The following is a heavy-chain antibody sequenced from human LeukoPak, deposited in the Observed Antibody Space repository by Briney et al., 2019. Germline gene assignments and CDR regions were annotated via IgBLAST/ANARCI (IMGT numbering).Heavy chain of an antibody. D-gene: IGHD4-17*01. Sequence: SETLSLACTVSGGSISSSSYYWGWIRQPPGEGLEWIGSIYYSGSTHYNPSLKSRVSISVDTSKNQFSLKLSSVTAADTAVYYCARNATVTTLKRAYNWFDPWGQGTLVTVSS. CDR1: GGSISSSSYY. CDR3: ARNATVTTLKRAYNWFDP. CDR2: IYYSGST. J-gene: IGHJ5*02. V-gene: IGHV4-39*01.